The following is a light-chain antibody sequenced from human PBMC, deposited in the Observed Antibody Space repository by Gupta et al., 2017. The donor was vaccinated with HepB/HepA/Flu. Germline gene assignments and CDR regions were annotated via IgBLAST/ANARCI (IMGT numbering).Light chain of an antibody. Sequence: DIQMTQSPSSLSASVGDRVTITCRASQSISSYLNWYQQKPGKAPKLLIYAASSLQRGVPSRFSGSGSGTDFTLTISSLQPEDFATYYCQQSDSTPITFGQGTRLEIK. V-gene: IGKV1-39*01. CDR2: AAS. J-gene: IGKJ5*01. CDR3: QQSDSTPIT. CDR1: QSISSY.